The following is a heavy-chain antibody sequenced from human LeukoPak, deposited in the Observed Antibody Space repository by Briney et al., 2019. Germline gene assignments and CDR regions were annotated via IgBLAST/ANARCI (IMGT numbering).Heavy chain of an antibody. V-gene: IGHV1-69*04. CDR3: ARASTVVTPWGY. D-gene: IGHD4-23*01. CDR1: GGTFSSYA. J-gene: IGHJ4*02. CDR2: IIPILGIA. Sequence: SVKVSCKASGGTFSSYAISWVRQPPGQGLEWMGRIIPILGIANYAQKFQGRVTITADKSTSTAYMELSSLRSEDTAVYYCARASTVVTPWGYWGQGTLVTVSS.